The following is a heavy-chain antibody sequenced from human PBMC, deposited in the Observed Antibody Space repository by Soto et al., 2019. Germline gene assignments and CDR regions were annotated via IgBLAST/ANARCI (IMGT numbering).Heavy chain of an antibody. CDR1: GGSISSYY. D-gene: IGHD3-22*01. Sequence: SETLSLTYTVSGGSISSYYWTWVRQPPGKGLEWIGYIYYTGSTNYNPSLKSRVTISLDTSKNQFSLKLSSVTAADTAVYYCARLTSGYYANFDYWGQGTLVTVSS. V-gene: IGHV4-59*08. J-gene: IGHJ4*02. CDR3: ARLTSGYYANFDY. CDR2: IYYTGST.